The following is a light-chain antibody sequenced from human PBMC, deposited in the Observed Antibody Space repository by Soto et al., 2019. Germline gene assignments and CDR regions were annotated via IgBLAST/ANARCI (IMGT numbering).Light chain of an antibody. J-gene: IGKJ1*01. V-gene: IGKV1-5*03. CDR2: KAS. CDR3: RSVT. Sequence: DIKVNQSPATVSGYVADRVTITCRASQSIGDLLAWYQQKPWEAPKLLIYKASYGESGVPSRFSCSGSGTEFTLTISRLQTDDLVTSSARSVTFGQGTKVDIK. CDR1: QSIGDL.